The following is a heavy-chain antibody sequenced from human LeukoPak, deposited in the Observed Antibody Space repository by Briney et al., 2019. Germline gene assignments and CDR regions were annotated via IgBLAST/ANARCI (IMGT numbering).Heavy chain of an antibody. CDR2: ISGSGGST. Sequence: GGSLRLSCAASGFRFSSYAMSWVRQAPGKGLEWVSAISGSGGSTYYADSVKGRFTISRDNSKNTLYLQMNSLRAEDTAVYYCASQRRIWFGELLKAFDIWGQGTMVTVSS. D-gene: IGHD3-10*01. CDR1: GFRFSSYA. CDR3: ASQRRIWFGELLKAFDI. V-gene: IGHV3-23*01. J-gene: IGHJ3*02.